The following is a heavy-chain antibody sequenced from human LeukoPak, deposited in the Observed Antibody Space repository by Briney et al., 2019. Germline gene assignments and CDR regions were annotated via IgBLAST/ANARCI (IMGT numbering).Heavy chain of an antibody. CDR1: GYTFTGYY. CDR3: ARYYDSSGLDAFDI. CDR2: INPNSGGT. V-gene: IGHV1-2*06. Sequence: ASVKVSCKASGYTFTGYYMHWVRQAPGQGLEWMGRINPNSGGTNYAQKFQGRVTMTRDTSTSTAYMELSRLRSDDTAVYYCARYYDSSGLDAFDIWGQGTMVTVSS. D-gene: IGHD3-22*01. J-gene: IGHJ3*02.